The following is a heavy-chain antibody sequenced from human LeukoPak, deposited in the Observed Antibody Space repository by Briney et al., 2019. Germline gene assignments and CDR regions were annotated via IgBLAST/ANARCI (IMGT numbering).Heavy chain of an antibody. Sequence: ASVKVSCKASGYTFTSYDINWVRQAPGQRLEWMGWINAGNGNTKYSQEFQDRVTITSDTSASTAYMELSSLRSDDMAVYYCARGGSGSYWYYFDYWGQGTLVTVSS. CDR3: ARGGSGSYWYYFDY. CDR1: GYTFTSYD. J-gene: IGHJ4*02. V-gene: IGHV1-3*03. D-gene: IGHD3-10*01. CDR2: INAGNGNT.